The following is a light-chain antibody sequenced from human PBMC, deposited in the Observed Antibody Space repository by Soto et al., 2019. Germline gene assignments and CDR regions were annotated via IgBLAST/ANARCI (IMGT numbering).Light chain of an antibody. CDR2: DVS. Sequence: QSVLTQPPSVSGSPGQSVAISCTGASSDIGSYDRVSWYHQPPGTAPKLIIYDVSNRPSGVPDRFSGAKSGNTASLTISGLQAEDEADYYCSSFTTSDTYVFGTGTRSPS. V-gene: IGLV2-18*02. J-gene: IGLJ1*01. CDR3: SSFTTSDTYV. CDR1: SSDIGSYDR.